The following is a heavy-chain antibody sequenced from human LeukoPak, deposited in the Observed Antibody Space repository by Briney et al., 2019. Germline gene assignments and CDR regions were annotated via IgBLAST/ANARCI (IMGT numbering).Heavy chain of an antibody. CDR1: GYTFTGYY. D-gene: IGHD5-12*01. V-gene: IGHV1-2*02. J-gene: IGHJ6*03. CDR3: ARVALYSGYEGYMDV. CDR2: INPNSGGT. Sequence: AASMKVSCKASGYTFTGYYMHWVRQAPGQGLEWMGWINPNSGGTNYAQKFQGRVTMTRDTSISTAYMELSRLRSDDTAVYYCARVALYSGYEGYMDVWGKGTTVTVSS.